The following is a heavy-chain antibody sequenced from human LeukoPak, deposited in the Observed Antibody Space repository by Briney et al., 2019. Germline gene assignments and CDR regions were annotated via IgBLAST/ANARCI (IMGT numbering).Heavy chain of an antibody. CDR1: GGSISSHY. D-gene: IGHD1-26*01. J-gene: IGHJ4*02. V-gene: IGHV4-59*08. Sequence: SETLSLTCTVSGGSISSHYWSWIRQPPGKGLEWIGYIYYSGSTNYNPSLKSRVTISVDTSKNQFSLKLSSVTAADTAVYYCARLSIQWELLADYWGQGTLVTVSS. CDR2: IYYSGST. CDR3: ARLSIQWELLADY.